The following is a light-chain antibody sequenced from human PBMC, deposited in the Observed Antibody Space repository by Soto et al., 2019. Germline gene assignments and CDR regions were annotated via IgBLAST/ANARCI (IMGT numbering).Light chain of an antibody. CDR1: QDISSY. CDR2: AVS. CDR3: QNYDSAPLT. V-gene: IGKV1-27*01. Sequence: QMTQSPTSLAASVGDRITITCRASQDISSYLAWYQQKPGKVPKLLIYAVSTLQSGVPSRFSGSGSASGSGTDFTLTITSLHPEDVATYYCQNYDSAPLTFGGGTKVEIK. J-gene: IGKJ4*01.